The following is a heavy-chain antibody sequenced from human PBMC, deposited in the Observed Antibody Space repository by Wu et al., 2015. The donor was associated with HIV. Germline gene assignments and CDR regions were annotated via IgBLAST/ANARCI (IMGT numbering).Heavy chain of an antibody. CDR1: GYTFTGYY. V-gene: IGHV1-2*02. CDR2: INPNSGGT. CDR3: ARAMIVVGGRDAFDI. Sequence: QVQLVQSGAEVKKPGASVKVSCKASGYTFTGYYMHWVRQAPGQGLEWMGWINPNSGGTNYAQKFQGRVTMTRDTSTSTVYMELSSLRSEDTAVYYCARAMIVVGGRDAFDIWGQGTMVTVSS. D-gene: IGHD3-22*01. J-gene: IGHJ3*02.